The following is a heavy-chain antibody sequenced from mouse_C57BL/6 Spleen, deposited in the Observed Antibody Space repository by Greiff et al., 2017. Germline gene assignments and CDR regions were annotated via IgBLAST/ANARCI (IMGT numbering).Heavy chain of an antibody. D-gene: IGHD2-4*01. CDR3: TTDDYASWYFDV. CDR2: IDPEDGDT. CDR1: GFNIKDYY. J-gene: IGHJ1*03. V-gene: IGHV14-1*01. Sequence: VQLQQSGAELVRPGASVKLSCTASGFNIKDYYMHWVKQRPEQGLEWIGRIDPEDGDTEYAPKFQGKATMTADTSSNTAYLQLSSLTSEDTAVXYCTTDDYASWYFDVWGTGTTVTVSS.